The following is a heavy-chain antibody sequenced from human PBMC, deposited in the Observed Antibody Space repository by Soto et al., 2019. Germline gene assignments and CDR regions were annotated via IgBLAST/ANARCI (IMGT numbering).Heavy chain of an antibody. D-gene: IGHD2-2*02. CDR3: ATYIVVVPAAIVDHDAFDI. J-gene: IGHJ3*02. Sequence: ASVKVSCKASGYTFTSYYMHWVRQAPGQGLEWMGIINPSGGSTSYAQKFQGRVTMTRDTSTSTAYMELRSLRSDDTAVYYCATYIVVVPAAIVDHDAFDIWGQGTMVTVSS. CDR2: INPSGGST. CDR1: GYTFTSYY. V-gene: IGHV1-46*01.